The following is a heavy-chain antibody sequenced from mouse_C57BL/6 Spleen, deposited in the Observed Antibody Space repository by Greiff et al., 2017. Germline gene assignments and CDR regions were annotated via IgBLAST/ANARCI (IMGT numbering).Heavy chain of an antibody. D-gene: IGHD1-1*01. CDR3: ARLDYYGSSKYAMDY. J-gene: IGHJ4*01. CDR1: GYTFTSYW. Sequence: LKQPGAELVKPGASVKMSCKASGYTFTSYWITWVKQRPGQGLEWIGDIYPGSGSTNYNEKFKSKATLTVDTSSSTAYMQLSSLTSEDSAVYYCARLDYYGSSKYAMDYWGQGTSVTVSS. CDR2: IYPGSGST. V-gene: IGHV1-55*01.